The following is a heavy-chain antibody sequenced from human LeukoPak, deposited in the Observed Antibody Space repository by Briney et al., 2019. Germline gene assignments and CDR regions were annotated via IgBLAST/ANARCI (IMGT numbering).Heavy chain of an antibody. V-gene: IGHV5-51*01. Sequence: GESLKISCKGSGYSFSNYWIGWVRQMPEKGLEWMGIFHPGDSDTRHSPSFQGQVTLSADKSISTAYLQWSSLKASDTAMYYCARQGHSSGYYSFDYWGQGTLVTVSS. CDR2: FHPGDSDT. J-gene: IGHJ4*02. D-gene: IGHD3-22*01. CDR1: GYSFSNYW. CDR3: ARQGHSSGYYSFDY.